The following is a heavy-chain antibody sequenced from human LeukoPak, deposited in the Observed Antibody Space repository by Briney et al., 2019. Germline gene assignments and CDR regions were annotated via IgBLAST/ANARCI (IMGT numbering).Heavy chain of an antibody. V-gene: IGHV3-23*01. D-gene: IGHD6-13*01. CDR1: GFTFSSYA. CDR3: AKGHSSSPRYYAMDV. J-gene: IGHJ6*02. Sequence: GGSLRLSCATSGFTFSSYAMSWVRQAPGKGLEWVSAISGSGGSTYYAASVKGRFTISRDNSKNTLYLQMNSLRAEDTAVYYCAKGHSSSPRYYAMDVWGQGTTVIVSS. CDR2: ISGSGGST.